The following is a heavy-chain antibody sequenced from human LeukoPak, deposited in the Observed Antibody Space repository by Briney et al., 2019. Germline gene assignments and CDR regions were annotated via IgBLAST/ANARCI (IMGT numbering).Heavy chain of an antibody. D-gene: IGHD4-17*01. Sequence: ASVKVSCKASEGTFSSYAISWVRQAPGQGLEWMGGIIPIFGTANYAQKFQGRVTITADESTSTAYMELSSLRSEDTAVYYCARDSDYGDYFDYWGQGTLVTVSS. CDR1: EGTFSSYA. CDR3: ARDSDYGDYFDY. J-gene: IGHJ4*02. V-gene: IGHV1-69*01. CDR2: IIPIFGTA.